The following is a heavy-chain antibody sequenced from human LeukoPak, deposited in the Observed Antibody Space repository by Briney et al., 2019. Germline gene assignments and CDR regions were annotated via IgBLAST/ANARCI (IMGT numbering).Heavy chain of an antibody. CDR2: ISYDGSNK. D-gene: IGHD2-15*01. J-gene: IGHJ4*02. V-gene: IGHV3-30-3*01. Sequence: GRSLRLSCAASGFTSSSYAMHWVRQAPGKGLEWVAVISYDGSNKYYADSVKGRFTISRDNSKNTLYLQMNSLRAEDTAVYYCARGKGGSYYFDYWGQGTLVTVSS. CDR1: GFTSSSYA. CDR3: ARGKGGSYYFDY.